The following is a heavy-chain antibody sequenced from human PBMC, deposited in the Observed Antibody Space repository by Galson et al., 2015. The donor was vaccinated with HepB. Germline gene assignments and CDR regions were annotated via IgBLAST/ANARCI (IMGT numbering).Heavy chain of an antibody. CDR3: AREGDLTDYGVSFDY. D-gene: IGHD4-17*01. CDR1: GYTFTSYG. V-gene: IGHV1-18*01. J-gene: IGHJ4*02. CDR2: ISAYNGNT. Sequence: SVKVSCKASGYTFTSYGISWVRQAPGQGLEWMGWISAYNGNTNYAQKLQGRVTMTTDTSTSTAYMELRSLRSDDTAVYYCAREGDLTDYGVSFDYWGQGTLVTVSS.